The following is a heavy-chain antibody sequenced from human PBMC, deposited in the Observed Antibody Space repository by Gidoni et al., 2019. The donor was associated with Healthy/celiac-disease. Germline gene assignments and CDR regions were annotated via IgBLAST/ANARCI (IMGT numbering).Heavy chain of an antibody. Sequence: QVQLVESGGGLVKPGGSLRLSCAASGFTFSDYYMSWIRQAPGKGLEWVSYISSSSSYTNYADSVKGRFTISRDNAKNSLYLQMNSLRAEDTAVYYCARVYCSSTSCYGEGAFDIWGQGTMVTVSS. CDR3: ARVYCSSTSCYGEGAFDI. CDR1: GFTFSDYY. J-gene: IGHJ3*02. CDR2: ISSSSSYT. D-gene: IGHD2-2*01. V-gene: IGHV3-11*05.